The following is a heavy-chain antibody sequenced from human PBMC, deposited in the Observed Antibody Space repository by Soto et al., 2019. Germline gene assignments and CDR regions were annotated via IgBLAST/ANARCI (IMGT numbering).Heavy chain of an antibody. CDR1: GFTFSNYA. Sequence: PGGSLSLSCAASGFTFSNYAMHWVRQAPGKGLEWVTVISYDGSNKYYADSVKGRFTISRDNSKNTLYLQMNSLRTEDTAVYYCARDPEDNAGGYSYYFDYWGQGTLVTVSS. V-gene: IGHV3-30-3*01. CDR2: ISYDGSNK. J-gene: IGHJ4*02. CDR3: ARDPEDNAGGYSYYFDY. D-gene: IGHD3-22*01.